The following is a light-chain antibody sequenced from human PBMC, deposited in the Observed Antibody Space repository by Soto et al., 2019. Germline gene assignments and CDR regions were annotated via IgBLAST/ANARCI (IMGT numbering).Light chain of an antibody. J-gene: IGLJ3*02. Sequence: QSVLTQSRSASASLGASVKLTCTLSTGHSSYAIAWHQQQPKKGPRYLMKLSSDGSHIKGDGIPDRFSGSSSGAERYLTISGLQSEDEADYYCQTCAPSGIRVFGGGTKLTVL. CDR3: QTCAPSGIRV. CDR2: LSSDGSH. CDR1: TGHSSYA. V-gene: IGLV4-69*01.